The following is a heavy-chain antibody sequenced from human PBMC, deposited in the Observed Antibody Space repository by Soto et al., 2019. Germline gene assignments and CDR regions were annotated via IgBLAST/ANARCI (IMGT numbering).Heavy chain of an antibody. J-gene: IGHJ6*02. D-gene: IGHD2-21*02. Sequence: KTSETLSLTCTVSGGSISSGGYYWSWIRQHPGKGLEWIGYIYYSGSTYYNPSLKSRVTISVDTSKNQFSLKLSSVTAADTAVYYCARESVTYCGGDCPYYGMDVWGQGTTVNVSS. CDR3: ARESVTYCGGDCPYYGMDV. CDR1: GGSISSGGYY. CDR2: IYYSGST. V-gene: IGHV4-31*03.